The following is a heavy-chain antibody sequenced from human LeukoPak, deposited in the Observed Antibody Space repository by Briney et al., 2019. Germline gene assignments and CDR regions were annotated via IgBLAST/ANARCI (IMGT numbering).Heavy chain of an antibody. D-gene: IGHD1-1*01. V-gene: IGHV4-59*01. CDR2: IYYSGST. CDR1: GGSISSYY. CDR3: ARGRDTSETTPPLAY. J-gene: IGHJ4*02. Sequence: SETLSLTCTVSGGSISSYYWSWIRQPPGKGLEWIGYIYYSGSTNYNPSLKSRVTISVDTSKNQFSLKLSSVTAADTAVYYCARGRDTSETTPPLAYWGQGTLVTVSS.